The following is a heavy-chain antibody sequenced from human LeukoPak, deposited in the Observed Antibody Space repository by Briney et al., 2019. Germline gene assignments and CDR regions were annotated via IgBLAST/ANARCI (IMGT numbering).Heavy chain of an antibody. D-gene: IGHD3-10*01. Sequence: KAGGSLRLSCAASAFTFSNYWMSWVRQAPGKGLEWVGRIKSKTDGGTTDYAAPVKGRFTISRDDSKNTLYLQMNSLKTEDTAVYYCTTGLWFGEFYYFDYWGQGTLVTVSS. CDR1: AFTFSNYW. CDR3: TTGLWFGEFYYFDY. CDR2: IKSKTDGGTT. J-gene: IGHJ4*02. V-gene: IGHV3-15*01.